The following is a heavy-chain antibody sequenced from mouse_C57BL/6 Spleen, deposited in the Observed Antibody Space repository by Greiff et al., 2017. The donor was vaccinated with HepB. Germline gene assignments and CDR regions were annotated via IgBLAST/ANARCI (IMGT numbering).Heavy chain of an antibody. J-gene: IGHJ2*01. Sequence: EVMLVESGGGLVKPGGSLKLSCAASGFTFSSYAMSWVRQTPEKRLERVATISDGGSYTYYPDNVKGRFTISRDNAKNNLYLQMSHLKSEDTAMYDCARDGGTTVVFDYWGQGTTLTVSS. D-gene: IGHD1-1*01. CDR2: ISDGGSYT. V-gene: IGHV5-4*01. CDR1: GFTFSSYA. CDR3: ARDGGTTVVFDY.